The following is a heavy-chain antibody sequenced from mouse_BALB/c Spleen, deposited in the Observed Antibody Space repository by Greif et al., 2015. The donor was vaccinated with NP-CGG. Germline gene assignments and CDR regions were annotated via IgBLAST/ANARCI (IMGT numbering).Heavy chain of an antibody. CDR1: GYTFTSYW. CDR2: INPSNGRT. Sequence: QVQLQQPGAELVKPGASVKLSCKASGYTFTSYWMHWVKQRPGQGLEWIGEINPSNGRTNYNEKFKSKATLTVDKSSSTAYMQLSSLTSEDSAVYYCARNYYGSSGKDYWGQGTTLTVSS. D-gene: IGHD1-1*01. J-gene: IGHJ2*01. CDR3: ARNYYGSSGKDY. V-gene: IGHV1S81*02.